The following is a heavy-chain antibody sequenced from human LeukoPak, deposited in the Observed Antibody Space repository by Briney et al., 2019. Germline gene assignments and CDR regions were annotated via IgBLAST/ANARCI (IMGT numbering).Heavy chain of an antibody. D-gene: IGHD4-23*01. CDR2: ISSSSTI. J-gene: IGHJ4*02. V-gene: IGHV3-48*04. CDR3: ARGQTTVVISRLYYFDY. CDR1: GFTFSSYS. Sequence: PGGSLRLSCAGSGFTFSSYSMNWVRQAPGKGLEWVSYISSSSTIYYADSVKGRFTISRDNAKNSLYLQMNSLRAEDTAVYYCARGQTTVVISRLYYFDYWGQGTLVTVSS.